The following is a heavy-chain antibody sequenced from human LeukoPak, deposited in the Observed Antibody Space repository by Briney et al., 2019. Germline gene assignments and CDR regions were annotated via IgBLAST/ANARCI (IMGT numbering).Heavy chain of an antibody. J-gene: IGHJ5*02. D-gene: IGHD6-13*01. CDR2: IYYSGST. Sequence: SETLSLTCTVSGGSISSYYWSWIRQPPGKGLEWIGYIYYSGSTNYNPSLKSRVTISVDTSRNQFSLKLSSVTAADTAVYYCARHGGYSSSWYVGNWFDPWSQGTLVTVSS. CDR3: ARHGGYSSSWYVGNWFDP. V-gene: IGHV4-59*08. CDR1: GGSISSYY.